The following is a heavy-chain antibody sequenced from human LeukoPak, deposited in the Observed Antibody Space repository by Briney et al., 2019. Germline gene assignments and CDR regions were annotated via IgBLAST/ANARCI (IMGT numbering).Heavy chain of an antibody. V-gene: IGHV1-69*13. CDR3: ARGGYGYCSSTSCTTDY. Sequence: ASVKVSCKASGGTFSSYAISWVRQAPGQGLEWMGGIIPIFGTANYAQKVQGRVTITADESTSTAYMELSSLRSEDTAVYYCARGGYGYCSSTSCTTDYWGQGTLVTVSS. D-gene: IGHD2-2*03. CDR2: IIPIFGTA. CDR1: GGTFSSYA. J-gene: IGHJ4*02.